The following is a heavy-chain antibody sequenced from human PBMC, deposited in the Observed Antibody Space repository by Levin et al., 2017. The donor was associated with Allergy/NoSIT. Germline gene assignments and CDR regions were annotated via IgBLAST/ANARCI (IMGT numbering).Heavy chain of an antibody. V-gene: IGHV3-23*01. D-gene: IGHD1-26*01. J-gene: IGHJ4*02. CDR2: IRDSGSDT. CDR1: TFSSYA. Sequence: TFSSYAMSWVRQAPGKGLEWVSAIRDSGSDTYYPDSVKGRFTISRDNSENTLFLQMNSLRADDTAVYYCAKVPTSGNYYYFDFWGQGTLVTVSS. CDR3: AKVPTSGNYYYFDF.